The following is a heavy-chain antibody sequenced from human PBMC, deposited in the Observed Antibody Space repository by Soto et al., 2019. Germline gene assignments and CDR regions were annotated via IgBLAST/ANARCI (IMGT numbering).Heavy chain of an antibody. Sequence: SLTCSVSVGPFTSKPWWTWFRQPPGQGLEWIGEIYRTGSTNYNPSLKSRVTISLDKSENQFSLKVTSLTAADTAVYYCASRDPGTSVDYWGQGTLVTVSS. CDR1: VGPFTSKPW. J-gene: IGHJ4*02. V-gene: IGHV4-4*02. CDR3: ASRDPGTSVDY. CDR2: IYRTGST. D-gene: IGHD1-7*01.